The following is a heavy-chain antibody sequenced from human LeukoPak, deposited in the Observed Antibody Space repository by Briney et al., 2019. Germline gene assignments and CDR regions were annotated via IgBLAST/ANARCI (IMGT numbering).Heavy chain of an antibody. Sequence: SETLSLTCTVSGGSISSSSYYWGWIRKPPGKGLEWIGRIYYSGSTYYNPSLKSRVPISVDTSKNQFSLKLSSVTAADTAVYYCARKDYGDYTLDYWGQGTLVTVSS. CDR2: IYYSGST. J-gene: IGHJ4*02. CDR3: ARKDYGDYTLDY. D-gene: IGHD4-17*01. CDR1: GGSISSSSYY. V-gene: IGHV4-39*01.